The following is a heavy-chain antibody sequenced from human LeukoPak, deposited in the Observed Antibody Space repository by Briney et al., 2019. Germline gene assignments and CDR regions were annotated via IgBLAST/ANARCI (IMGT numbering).Heavy chain of an antibody. J-gene: IGHJ5*02. Sequence: GGSLRLSCAAAGFTFSSYWMSWVRQAPGKGLEWVADIKQDGSEKYYVDSVKGRFTISRDNAKNSLYLQMNSLRAEDTAVYYCARDVSRYGSGSYRLNWFDPWGQGTLVTVSS. CDR3: ARDVSRYGSGSYRLNWFDP. V-gene: IGHV3-7*03. CDR1: GFTFSSYW. D-gene: IGHD3-10*01. CDR2: IKQDGSEK.